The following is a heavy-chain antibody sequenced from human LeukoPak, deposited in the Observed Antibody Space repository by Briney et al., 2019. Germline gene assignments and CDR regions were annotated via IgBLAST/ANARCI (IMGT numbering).Heavy chain of an antibody. J-gene: IGHJ4*02. D-gene: IGHD3-22*01. Sequence: SQTLSLTCAVSGDSISSGNYYWSWIRQPAGKGLEWIGRIWADGAPTYRPSLKSRVTISVDTSKNQFSLRLSSVTAADTAVYYCARGRDSRGYQFMGFDSWGQGNLVTVSS. V-gene: IGHV4-61*02. CDR2: IWADGAP. CDR1: GDSISSGNYY. CDR3: ARGRDSRGYQFMGFDS.